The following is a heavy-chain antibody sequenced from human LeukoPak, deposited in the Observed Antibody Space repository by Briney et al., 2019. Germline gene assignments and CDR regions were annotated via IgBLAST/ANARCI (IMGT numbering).Heavy chain of an antibody. CDR2: IYYSGST. CDR3: ARDPQQLGYFDY. CDR1: GGSISSSSYY. Sequence: SETLSLTCTVSGGSISSSSYYWGWIRQPPGKGLEWIGSIYYSGSTYYNPSLKSRVTISLDTSKNQFSLKLSSVTAADTAVYYCARDPQQLGYFDYWGQGTLVTVSS. V-gene: IGHV4-39*07. J-gene: IGHJ4*02. D-gene: IGHD6-13*01.